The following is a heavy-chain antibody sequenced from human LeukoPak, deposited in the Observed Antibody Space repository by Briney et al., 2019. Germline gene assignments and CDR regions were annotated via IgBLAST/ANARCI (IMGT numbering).Heavy chain of an antibody. CDR1: GGSISSYY. V-gene: IGHV4-59*01. D-gene: IGHD1-26*01. CDR2: IYYSGST. Sequence: SETLSLTCTVSGGSISSYYWSWIRQPAGKGLEWIGYIYYSGSTNYNPSLKSRVTISVDTSKNQFSLKLSSVTAADTAVYYCARGPRGRPSYWYFDLWGRGTLVTVSS. CDR3: ARGPRGRPSYWYFDL. J-gene: IGHJ2*01.